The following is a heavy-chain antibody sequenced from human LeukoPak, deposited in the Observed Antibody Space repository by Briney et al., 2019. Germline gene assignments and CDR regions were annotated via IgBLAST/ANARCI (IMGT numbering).Heavy chain of an antibody. V-gene: IGHV3-13*01. CDR2: IGTAGDT. CDR1: GFTFSSYD. D-gene: IGHD3-10*01. CDR3: ARGLRVGLLWFGELMDDAFDI. J-gene: IGHJ3*02. Sequence: PGGSLRLSCAASGFTFSSYDMHWVRQATGKGLEGFSAIGTAGDTYYPGSGKGRFTISRENAKNYLYIQMNSLRAGDTAEDYCARGLRVGLLWFGELMDDAFDIWGQGTMVTVSS.